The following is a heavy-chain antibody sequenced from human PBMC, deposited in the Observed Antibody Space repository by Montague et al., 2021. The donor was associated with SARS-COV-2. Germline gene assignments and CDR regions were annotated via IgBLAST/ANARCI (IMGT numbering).Heavy chain of an antibody. CDR1: GYSISSGYY. Sequence: SETLSLTCTVSGYSISSGYYWGWIRQPPVKGLEWIGSIYYSGSTXXNPXXXSRVTISVDTSKNQFSLKLSSVTAADTAVYYCARHDDILTTYYYYYGMDVWGQGTTVTVSS. J-gene: IGHJ6*02. CDR2: IYYSGST. CDR3: ARHDDILTTYYYYYGMDV. V-gene: IGHV4-38-2*02. D-gene: IGHD3-9*01.